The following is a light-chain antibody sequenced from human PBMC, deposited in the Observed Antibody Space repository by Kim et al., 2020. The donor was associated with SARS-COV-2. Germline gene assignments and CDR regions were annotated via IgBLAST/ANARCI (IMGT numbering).Light chain of an antibody. CDR1: RVISNS. Sequence: ASLENRLPIPCATRRVISNSLAWSQQKPGRAPSLLIYAASTLRSGVPARFSGRGSGTDFTLTISRLQPEDVATYYCQESDSAPWTFRQGTQVDIK. CDR2: AAS. V-gene: IGKV1-27*01. CDR3: QESDSAPWT. J-gene: IGKJ1*01.